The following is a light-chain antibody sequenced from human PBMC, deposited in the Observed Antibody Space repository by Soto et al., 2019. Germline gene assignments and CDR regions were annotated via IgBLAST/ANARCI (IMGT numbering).Light chain of an antibody. V-gene: IGLV1-40*01. CDR1: SSNIGAGYD. Sequence: QSVLTQPPSVSGAPGQRVTISCTGSSSNIGAGYDVHWYQQLPGTAPKLLIYGNSNRPSGVPDRFSGSKSGTSASLAITGLQAEDEADYYCQSYDSSPMEVVFGGGTKLTV. CDR2: GNS. CDR3: QSYDSSPMEVV. J-gene: IGLJ2*01.